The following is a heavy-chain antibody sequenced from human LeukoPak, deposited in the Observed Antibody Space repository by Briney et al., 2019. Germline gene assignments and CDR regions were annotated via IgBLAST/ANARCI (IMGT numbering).Heavy chain of an antibody. CDR1: GYTFTNYY. Sequence: ASVKLSCKASGYTFTNYYIHWVRQAPGPGLERMGIINPSGGSTNYKQKFQDRVTMTRDTSTNSAYMELSSLRSEDTAVYYCARAAWFGGNPSGAFDIWGQGTMVTVSS. V-gene: IGHV1-46*01. D-gene: IGHD4-23*01. CDR2: INPSGGST. J-gene: IGHJ3*02. CDR3: ARAAWFGGNPSGAFDI.